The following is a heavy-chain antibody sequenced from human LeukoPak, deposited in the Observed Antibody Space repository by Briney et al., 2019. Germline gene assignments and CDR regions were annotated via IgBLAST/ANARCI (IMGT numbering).Heavy chain of an antibody. V-gene: IGHV1-69*01. CDR3: ARVDVTMVRGAHYYYYYGMDV. D-gene: IGHD3-10*01. CDR2: IIPIFGTA. Sequence: ASVKVSCKASGGTFSSYAISWVRQARGQGLEWMGGIIPIFGTANYAQKFQGRVTITADESTSTAYMELSSLRSEDTAVYYCARVDVTMVRGAHYYYYYGMDVWGKGTTVTVSS. CDR1: GGTFSSYA. J-gene: IGHJ6*04.